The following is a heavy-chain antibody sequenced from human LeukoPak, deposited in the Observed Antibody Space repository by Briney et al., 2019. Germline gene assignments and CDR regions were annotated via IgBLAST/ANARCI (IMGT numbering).Heavy chain of an antibody. Sequence: KASETLSLTCTVSGGSISSSSYYWGWIRQPPGKGLEWIGSIYYSGSTYYNPSLKSRVTISVDTSKNQFSLKLSSVTAADTAVYYCARGDYYYGSGSYWGFDYWGPGTLVTVSS. CDR3: ARGDYYYGSGSYWGFDY. J-gene: IGHJ4*02. V-gene: IGHV4-39*07. CDR1: GGSISSSSYY. D-gene: IGHD3-10*01. CDR2: IYYSGST.